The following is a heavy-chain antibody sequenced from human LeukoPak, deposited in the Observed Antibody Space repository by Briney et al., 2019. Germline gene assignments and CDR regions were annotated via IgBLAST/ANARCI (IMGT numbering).Heavy chain of an antibody. D-gene: IGHD5-18*01. CDR1: GYTFTSYG. V-gene: IGHV1-18*01. CDR2: ISAYNGNT. CDR3: TRDLGVDTTMIFFDY. Sequence: ASVKVSCKASGYTFTSYGISWVRQAPGQGLEWMGWISAYNGNTNYAQKFQGRVTMTTDTSTSTAYMEARSLRSDDTAVYYCTRDLGVDTTMIFFDYWGQGSLVTVSS. J-gene: IGHJ4*02.